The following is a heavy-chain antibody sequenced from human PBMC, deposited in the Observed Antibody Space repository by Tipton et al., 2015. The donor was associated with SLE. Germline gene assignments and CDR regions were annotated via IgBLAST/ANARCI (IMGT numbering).Heavy chain of an antibody. D-gene: IGHD1-26*01. CDR3: ARFPGGSYYYYTLDV. Sequence: TLSLTCTVSNGSINLYYWSWIRQSPGKGLEYIGHVYYLGATNYSPSFESRVAMSVDTSKNQFSLRLSSVTATDTAVYYCARFPGGSYYYYTLDVCGQGTTVTVSS. J-gene: IGHJ6*02. V-gene: IGHV4-59*12. CDR1: NGSINLYY. CDR2: VYYLGAT.